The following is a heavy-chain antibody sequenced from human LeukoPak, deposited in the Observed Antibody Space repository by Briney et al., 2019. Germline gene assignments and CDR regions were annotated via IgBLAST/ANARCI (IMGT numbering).Heavy chain of an antibody. CDR2: IYSTGNT. Sequence: PSETLSLTCTVSGDSIRSYHWGWIRKSPGQGLEWIGYIYSTGNTNYNPSLESRVTISVDTSKNQFSLRLTSVTAADTALYFCARRTGFDLFDYWGQGTLVTVSS. CDR3: ARRTGFDLFDY. V-gene: IGHV4-4*09. J-gene: IGHJ4*02. CDR1: GDSIRSYH. D-gene: IGHD3/OR15-3a*01.